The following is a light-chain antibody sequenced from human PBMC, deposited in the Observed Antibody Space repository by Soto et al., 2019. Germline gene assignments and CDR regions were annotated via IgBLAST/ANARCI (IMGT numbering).Light chain of an antibody. CDR1: QSISSW. CDR3: QQYDNLPIT. CDR2: DAS. J-gene: IGKJ5*01. Sequence: DIQMTRSPSTLSASVGDRVTITCRASQSISSWLAWYQQKPGKAPKLLIYDASSLESGVPSRFSGSGSGTDFTFTISSLQPEDIATYYCQQYDNLPITFGQGTRLEIK. V-gene: IGKV1-5*01.